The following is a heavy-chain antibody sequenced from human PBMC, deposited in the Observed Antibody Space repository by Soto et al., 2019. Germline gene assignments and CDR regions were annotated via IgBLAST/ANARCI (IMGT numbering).Heavy chain of an antibody. J-gene: IGHJ6*02. D-gene: IGHD1-1*01. CDR3: AREPKVPPEGYYYNYGMDF. Sequence: EVPLVESGGGLLQPGGSLRLSCAASGFTVSSNYMNWVRQAPGKGLEWVSIIYSGGSTYYADSVKGRFTISRDNSDNTLYHQMNSLRVDDTAVYYCAREPKVPPEGYYYNYGMDFWGQGTTVTVSS. V-gene: IGHV3-53*01. CDR2: IYSGGST. CDR1: GFTVSSNY.